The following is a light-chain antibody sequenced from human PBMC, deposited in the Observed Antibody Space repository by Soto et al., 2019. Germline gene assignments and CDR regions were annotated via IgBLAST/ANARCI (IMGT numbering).Light chain of an antibody. CDR1: QSVSHNY. J-gene: IGKJ1*01. V-gene: IGKV3-20*01. CDR2: GAS. Sequence: EIVLTQSPATLSLSPGERATLSCRASQSVSHNYLAWYQQKPGQAPLLLIYGASSRATGIPDRFRGSGSGTGFTLTISRLETEDFAVYYCQQYGTSPTFGQGTKVDIK. CDR3: QQYGTSPT.